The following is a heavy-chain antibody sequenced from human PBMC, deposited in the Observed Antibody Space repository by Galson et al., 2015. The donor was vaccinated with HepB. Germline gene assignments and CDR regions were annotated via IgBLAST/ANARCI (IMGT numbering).Heavy chain of an antibody. Sequence: SLRLSCAASGFSFSGSWMSWVRQAPGKGLEWVANIKQDASEKYYVDSVKGRFAIPRDNAKTSLYLQMNSLGAEDTAVYYCARGPRYGAFDTWGQGTMVTVSS. CDR3: ARGPRYGAFDT. V-gene: IGHV3-7*03. CDR1: GFSFSGSW. J-gene: IGHJ3*02. D-gene: IGHD4-17*01. CDR2: IKQDASEK.